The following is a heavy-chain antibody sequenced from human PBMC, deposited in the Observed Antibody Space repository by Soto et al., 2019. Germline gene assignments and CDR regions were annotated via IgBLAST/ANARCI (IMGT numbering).Heavy chain of an antibody. CDR1: GYTFTSYA. CDR2: INAGNGNT. D-gene: IGHD1-7*01. Sequence: ASVKVSCNASGYTFTSYAMHWVRQAPGQRLEWMGWINAGNGNTKYSQKFQGRVTITRDTSASTAYMELSSLRSEDTAVYYCARGNWNYVGFDYWGQGTLVTVSS. V-gene: IGHV1-3*01. CDR3: ARGNWNYVGFDY. J-gene: IGHJ4*02.